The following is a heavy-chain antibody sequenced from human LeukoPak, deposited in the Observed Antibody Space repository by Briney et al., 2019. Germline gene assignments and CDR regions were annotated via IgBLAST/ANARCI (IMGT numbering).Heavy chain of an antibody. J-gene: IGHJ3*02. Sequence: SETLSLTCIVSVGSISSSTYYWGWLRHPPGKGLEWIGFVYYSGSTSYNPSLKSRVTISVDTSKDKFSLKLTSVTAADTAMYYCARSPPWWQDLGSVFYIWGKGTMVAACS. V-gene: IGHV4-39*01. CDR3: ARSPPWWQDLGSVFYI. D-gene: IGHD2-15*01. CDR1: VGSISSSTYY. CDR2: VYYSGST.